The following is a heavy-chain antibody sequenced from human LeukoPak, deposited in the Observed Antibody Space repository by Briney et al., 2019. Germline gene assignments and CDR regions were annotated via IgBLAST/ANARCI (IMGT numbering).Heavy chain of an antibody. J-gene: IGHJ3*02. CDR3: ARVSAWGSSALAWDAFDI. V-gene: IGHV1-2*02. CDR1: GYTFTGYY. Sequence: ASVKVSCKASGYTFTGYYMHWVRQAPGQGLEWMGWINPNSGGTNYAQKFQGRVTTTRDTSISTAYMELSRLRSDDTAVYYCARVSAWGSSALAWDAFDIWGQGTMVTVSS. CDR2: INPNSGGT. D-gene: IGHD2-2*01.